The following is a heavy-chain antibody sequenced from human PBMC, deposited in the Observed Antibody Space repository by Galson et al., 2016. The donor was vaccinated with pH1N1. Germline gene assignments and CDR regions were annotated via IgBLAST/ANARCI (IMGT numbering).Heavy chain of an antibody. D-gene: IGHD4-23*01. V-gene: IGHV1-2*06. CDR2: ISPDSGGT. Sequence: SVKVSCKASGYTFTDHYIHWVRQVPGQGLEWMGRISPDSGGTNYAQKFRGRVTMTGDTSINTAYMELSRLRSDDTAVYYCARHDYGGCFDPWGQGTLVTVSS. CDR3: ARHDYGGCFDP. CDR1: GYTFTDHY. J-gene: IGHJ5*02.